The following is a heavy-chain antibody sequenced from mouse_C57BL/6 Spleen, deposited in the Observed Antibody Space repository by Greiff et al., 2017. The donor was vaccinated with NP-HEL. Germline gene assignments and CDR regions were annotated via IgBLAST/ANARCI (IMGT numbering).Heavy chain of an antibody. J-gene: IGHJ4*01. CDR1: GFSLTSYG. CDR2: LWSDGST. D-gene: IGHD1-1*01. CDR3: ARQGSRYAMDY. V-gene: IGHV2-6-1*01. Sequence: QVQLKQSGPGLVAPSQSLSITCTVSGFSLTSYGVPWVRQPPGKGLAWLVVLWSDGSTTYNSALKSRLCISKDNSKSQVFLKMNSLQTDDTAMYYSARQGSRYAMDYWGQGTTVTVSS.